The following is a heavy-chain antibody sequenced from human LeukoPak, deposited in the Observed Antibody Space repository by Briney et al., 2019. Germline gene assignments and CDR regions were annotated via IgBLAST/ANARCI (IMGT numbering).Heavy chain of an antibody. CDR2: IIVGSGRT. Sequence: SVKVSCKASGFTFSNSAIQWVRQARGQRLEWIGWIIVGSGRTHYSQNLQERLTITRDMSTNTAYMELSSLRSEDTAVYYCAAELYSGTYGRCCSFAFWGQGTPVTVSS. CDR3: AAELYSGTYGRCCSFAF. V-gene: IGHV1-58*02. CDR1: GFTFSNSA. D-gene: IGHD1-26*01. J-gene: IGHJ4*02.